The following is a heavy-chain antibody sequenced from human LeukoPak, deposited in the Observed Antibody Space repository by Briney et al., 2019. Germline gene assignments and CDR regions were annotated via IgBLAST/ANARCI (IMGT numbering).Heavy chain of an antibody. D-gene: IGHD3-22*01. Sequence: PSQTLSLTCTVSGGSISSGSYYWRWIRQPAGKGLEWIGRIYTSGSTNYNPSLKSRVTISVDTSKNQFSLKLSSVTAADTAVYYCARAADYYDSSGYLDYWGQGTLVTVSS. CDR1: GGSISSGSYY. V-gene: IGHV4-61*02. CDR2: IYTSGST. CDR3: ARAADYYDSSGYLDY. J-gene: IGHJ4*02.